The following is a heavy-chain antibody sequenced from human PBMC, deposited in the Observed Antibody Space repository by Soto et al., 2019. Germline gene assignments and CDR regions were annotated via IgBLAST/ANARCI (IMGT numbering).Heavy chain of an antibody. CDR2: INAGNGNT. J-gene: IGHJ6*02. D-gene: IGHD3-9*01. CDR3: AGVVPYDILTGYYKGYYGMDV. Sequence: SVKVSCKASGYTFTSYAMHWVRQAPGQRLEWMGWINAGNGNTKYSQKFQGRVTITRDTSASTAYMELSSLRFEDTAVYYCAGVVPYDILTGYYKGYYGMDVWGQGTTVTVSS. V-gene: IGHV1-3*01. CDR1: GYTFTSYA.